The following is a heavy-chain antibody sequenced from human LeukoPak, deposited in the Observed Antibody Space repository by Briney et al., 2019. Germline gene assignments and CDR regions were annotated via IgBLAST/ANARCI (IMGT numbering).Heavy chain of an antibody. CDR1: GFTFSSYS. Sequence: SGGSLRLSCAASGFTFSSYSMNWVRQAPGKGLEWVSSISSSSSYIYYADSVKGRFTISRDNAKNSLYLQMNSLRAEDTAVYYCARMWGDSSGWYGAFDIWGQGTMVTVSS. CDR2: ISSSSSYI. J-gene: IGHJ3*02. V-gene: IGHV3-21*01. CDR3: ARMWGDSSGWYGAFDI. D-gene: IGHD6-19*01.